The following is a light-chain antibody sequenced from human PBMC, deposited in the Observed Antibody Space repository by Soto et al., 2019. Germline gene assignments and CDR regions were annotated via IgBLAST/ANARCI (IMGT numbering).Light chain of an antibody. CDR3: QQYDSSFMYT. V-gene: IGKV3-20*01. CDR1: QSVSSSY. Sequence: EIVLTQSPGTLSLSPGERATLSCRASQSVSSSYLAWYQQKPGQAPRLLIYVASSRATGIPDRFSGSGSGTDFTLTISRLEPEDFAVYYCQQYDSSFMYTFGQGTKLEIK. CDR2: VAS. J-gene: IGKJ2*01.